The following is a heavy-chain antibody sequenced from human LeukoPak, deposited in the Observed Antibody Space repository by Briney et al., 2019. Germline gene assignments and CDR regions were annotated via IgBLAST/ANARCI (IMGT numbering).Heavy chain of an antibody. D-gene: IGHD6-13*01. CDR1: GFTFSSYG. CDR2: ISGSGGST. J-gene: IGHJ5*02. V-gene: IGHV3-23*01. Sequence: GGSLRLSCAASGFTFSSYGMSWVRQAPGKGLEWVSAISGSGGSTYYADSVKGRFTISRDNSKNTLYLQMNSLRAEDTAVYYCARVGRRNSSSWYRGYWFDPWGQGTLVTVSS. CDR3: ARVGRRNSSSWYRGYWFDP.